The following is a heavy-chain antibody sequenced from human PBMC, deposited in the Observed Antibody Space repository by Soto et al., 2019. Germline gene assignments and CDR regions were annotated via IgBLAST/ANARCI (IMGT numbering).Heavy chain of an antibody. CDR1: GFTVSSNY. D-gene: IGHD3-10*01. J-gene: IGHJ6*03. Sequence: GGSLRLSCAASGFTVSSNYMSWVRQAPGKGLEWVSVIYSGGSTYYADSVKGRFTISRDNSKNTLYLQMNSLRAEDTAVYYCAREWCRDGSTTEKPKDYYYMDVWGKGTTVTVSS. CDR2: IYSGGST. CDR3: AREWCRDGSTTEKPKDYYYMDV. V-gene: IGHV3-66*01.